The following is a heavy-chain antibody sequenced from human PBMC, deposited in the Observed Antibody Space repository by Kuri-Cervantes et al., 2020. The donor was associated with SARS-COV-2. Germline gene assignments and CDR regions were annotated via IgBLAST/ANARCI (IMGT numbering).Heavy chain of an antibody. CDR3: ARTYDTVTGDSFVI. Sequence: GSLRLSCTVSGYSISSGYYWGWIRQPPGKGLEWIGNIYHSGSTYYNPSLKSRVTISVDTYKNQLSLKLSSVTAADTAVYYCARTYDTVTGDSFVIWGQGTMVTVSS. J-gene: IGHJ3*02. D-gene: IGHD4-11*01. CDR2: IYHSGST. V-gene: IGHV4-38-2*02. CDR1: GYSISSGYY.